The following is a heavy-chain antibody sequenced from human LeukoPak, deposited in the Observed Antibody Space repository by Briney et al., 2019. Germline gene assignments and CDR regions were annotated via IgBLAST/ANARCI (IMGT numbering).Heavy chain of an antibody. CDR1: GGSISSYY. J-gene: IGHJ4*02. D-gene: IGHD5-24*01. CDR2: IYYSGST. Sequence: SETLSLTCSVSGGSISSYYWSWIRQPPGKGLEWSGYIYYSGSTNYNPSLKSRVTISVDTSKNQFSLKLSSVTAADTAVYYCARIGGYNLLYFDYWGQGTLVTVSS. V-gene: IGHV4-59*01. CDR3: ARIGGYNLLYFDY.